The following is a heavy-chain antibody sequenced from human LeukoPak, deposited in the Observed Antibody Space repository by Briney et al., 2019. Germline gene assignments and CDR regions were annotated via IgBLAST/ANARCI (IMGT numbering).Heavy chain of an antibody. D-gene: IGHD1-26*01. CDR1: GYTFTSYG. Sequence: ASVKVSCKASGYTFTSYGISWVRQAPGQGLEWMGWISAYNGNTNYAQKLQGRVTMTTDTSTSTAYMELRSLRSDDTAAYYCARDLFVGATTPDAFDIWGQGTMVTVSS. CDR3: ARDLFVGATTPDAFDI. J-gene: IGHJ3*02. V-gene: IGHV1-18*01. CDR2: ISAYNGNT.